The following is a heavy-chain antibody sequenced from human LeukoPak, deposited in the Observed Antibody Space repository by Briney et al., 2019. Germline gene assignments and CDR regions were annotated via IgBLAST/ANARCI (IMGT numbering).Heavy chain of an antibody. CDR2: IYYSGST. V-gene: IGHV4-59*01. J-gene: IGHJ4*02. CDR3: ARVHGFWSGYYDY. D-gene: IGHD3-3*01. CDR1: GGSISSYY. Sequence: PSETLSLTCTVSGGSISSYYWSWIRQPPGKGLEWIGHIYYSGSTNYNPSLKSRVTISVDTSKNQFSLKLSSVTAADTAVYYCARVHGFWSGYYDYWGQGNLVTVSS.